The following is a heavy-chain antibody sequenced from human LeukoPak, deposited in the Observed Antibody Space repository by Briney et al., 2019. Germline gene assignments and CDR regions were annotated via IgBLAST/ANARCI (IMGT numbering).Heavy chain of an antibody. V-gene: IGHV4-61*02. Sequence: PSQTLSLTCTVSSGSISSGSYYWSWIRQPAGKGLEWIGRIYTSGSTNYNHSLKSRVTISVDTSKNQFSLKLSSVTAADTAVYYCARVPGYGNTSYYYYYMDVWGKGTTVTVSS. J-gene: IGHJ6*03. CDR2: IYTSGST. CDR3: ARVPGYGNTSYYYYYMDV. CDR1: SGSISSGSYY. D-gene: IGHD4-11*01.